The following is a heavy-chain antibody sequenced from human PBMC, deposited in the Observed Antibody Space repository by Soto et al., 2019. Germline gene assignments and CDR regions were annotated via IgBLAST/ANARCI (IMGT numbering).Heavy chain of an antibody. V-gene: IGHV6-1*01. CDR3: ARASITIFGVVTTSSYWYFDL. CDR1: GDGVSSNSAA. J-gene: IGHJ2*01. CDR2: TYYRSKWYN. Sequence: SQTLSLTCAISGDGVSSNSAAWNWIRQSPSRGLEWLGRTYYRSKWYNDYAVSVKSRITINPDTSKNQFSLQLNSVTPEDTAVYYCARASITIFGVVTTSSYWYFDLWGRGTLVTVSS. D-gene: IGHD3-3*01.